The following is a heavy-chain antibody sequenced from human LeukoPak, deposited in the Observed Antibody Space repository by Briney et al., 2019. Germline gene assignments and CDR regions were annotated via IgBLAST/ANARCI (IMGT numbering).Heavy chain of an antibody. V-gene: IGHV4-4*07. D-gene: IGHD1-26*01. CDR3: AREWYSGSYFGWFDP. J-gene: IGHJ5*02. Sequence: SETLSLTCTVSGGSISSYYWSWIRQPAGKGLEWIGRIYTSGSTNYNPSLKSRVTMSVDTSKNQFSLKLSSVTAADTAVYYCAREWYSGSYFGWFDPWGQGTLVTVSS. CDR2: IYTSGST. CDR1: GGSISSYY.